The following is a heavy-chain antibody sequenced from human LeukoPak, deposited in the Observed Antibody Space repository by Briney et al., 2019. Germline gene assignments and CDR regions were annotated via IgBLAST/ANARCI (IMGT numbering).Heavy chain of an antibody. D-gene: IGHD3-22*01. J-gene: IGHJ4*02. V-gene: IGHV4-59*01. Sequence: PSETLSLTCTVSGGSISSYYWSWIRQPPGKGLEWIGYIYYSGSTNYNPSLKSRVTISVDTSKNQFSLKLSSVTVADTAVYYCAGGNEYYYDSSGYYYWGQGTLVTVSS. CDR3: AGGNEYYYDSSGYYY. CDR1: GGSISSYY. CDR2: IYYSGST.